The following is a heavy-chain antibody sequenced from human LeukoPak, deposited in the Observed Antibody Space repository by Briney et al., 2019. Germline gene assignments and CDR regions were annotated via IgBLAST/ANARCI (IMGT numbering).Heavy chain of an antibody. CDR1: GFTFDDYA. V-gene: IGHV3-9*01. CDR3: ARASVYSTPNY. CDR2: ISWNSGSI. D-gene: IGHD6-13*01. Sequence: GGSLRLSCAASGFTFDDYAMHWVRQAPGKGLEWVSGISWNSGSIGYADSVKGRFTISRDNAKNSLYLQMNSLRAEDTAVYYCARASVYSTPNYWGQGTLVTVSS. J-gene: IGHJ4*02.